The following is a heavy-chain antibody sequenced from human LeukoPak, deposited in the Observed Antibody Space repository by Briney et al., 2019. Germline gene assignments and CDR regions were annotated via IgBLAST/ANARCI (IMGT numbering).Heavy chain of an antibody. J-gene: IGHJ3*02. D-gene: IGHD5-12*01. CDR1: GGSFSGYY. V-gene: IGHV4-34*01. Sequence: PSETLSLTCAVYGGSFSGYYWSWIRQPPGKGLEWIGEINHSGSTNYNPSLKSRVTIPVDTSKNQFSLKLSSVTAADTAVYYCARVPENSGYVHDAFDIWGQGTMVTVSS. CDR2: INHSGST. CDR3: ARVPENSGYVHDAFDI.